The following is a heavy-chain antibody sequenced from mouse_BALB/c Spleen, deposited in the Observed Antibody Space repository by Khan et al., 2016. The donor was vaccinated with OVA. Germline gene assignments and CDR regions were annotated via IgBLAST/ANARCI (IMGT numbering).Heavy chain of an antibody. V-gene: IGHV5-17*02. J-gene: IGHJ2*01. CDR2: ISSDSNTI. D-gene: IGHD2-3*01. CDR3: ARTGYYYFDY. Sequence: EVELVESGGGLVQTGGSRKLSCAASGFTFSGFGMHWVRQAPEKGLEWVAYISSDSNTIYYADTVKGRFTISRANPKNTLLLQMTSLMSEDTAMDYFARTGYYYFDYWGQGTTLTVSS. CDR1: GFTFSGFG.